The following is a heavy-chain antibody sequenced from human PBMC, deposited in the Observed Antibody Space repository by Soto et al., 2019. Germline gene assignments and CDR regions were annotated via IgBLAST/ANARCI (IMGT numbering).Heavy chain of an antibody. CDR2: IGTAGDT. CDR1: GFTFSSYD. CDR3: ARVLIRPGYYYGMDV. D-gene: IGHD3-16*01. J-gene: IGHJ6*02. Sequence: GSLRLSCAASGFTFSSYDMHWVRQATGKGLEWVSAIGTAGDTYYPGSVKGRFTISRENAKNSLYLQMNSLRAEDTAVYYCARVLIRPGYYYGMDVWGQGTTVTVSS. V-gene: IGHV3-13*01.